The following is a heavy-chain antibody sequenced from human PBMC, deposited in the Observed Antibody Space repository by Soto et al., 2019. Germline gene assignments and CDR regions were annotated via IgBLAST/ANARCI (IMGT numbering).Heavy chain of an antibody. CDR2: INHSGRV. J-gene: IGHJ5*01. D-gene: IGHD3-22*01. V-gene: IGHV4-34*01. CDR1: GGSFSGHS. Sequence: SETLSLTCAVYGGSFSGHSWTWIRQSPGKGLEWIGDINHSGRVNYSPSLKSRVTISLDTSKNQFSLTLSAVTAADTAMYYCSTRAYDTNGYYRFDPWGQGTLVTVS. CDR3: STRAYDTNGYYRFDP.